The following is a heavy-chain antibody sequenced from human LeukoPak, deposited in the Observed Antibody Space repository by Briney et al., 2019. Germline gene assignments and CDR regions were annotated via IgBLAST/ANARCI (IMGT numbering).Heavy chain of an antibody. V-gene: IGHV3-23*01. CDR3: ARDLVQWELAAFDI. J-gene: IGHJ3*02. CDR2: ISGSGGRT. Sequence: GGSLRLSCAASGFTFSSSGMSWVRQGPGKGLEWVSAISGSGGRTYYADSVRGRFTISRDNAKNSLYLQMNSLRAEDTAVYYCARDLVQWELAAFDIWGQGTMVTVSS. CDR1: GFTFSSSG. D-gene: IGHD1-26*01.